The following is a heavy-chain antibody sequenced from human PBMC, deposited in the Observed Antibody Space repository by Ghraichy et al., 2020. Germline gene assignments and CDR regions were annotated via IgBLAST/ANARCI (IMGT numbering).Heavy chain of an antibody. CDR3: ARDLLQGEKYYDFWSGYREDYYGMDV. Sequence: SETLSLTCAVSGGSISSSNWWSWVRQPPGKGLEWIGEIYHSGSTNYNPSLKSRVNISVDKSKNQFSLKLSSVTAADTAVYYCARDLLQGEKYYDFWSGYREDYYGMDVWGQGTTVTVSS. CDR1: GGSISSSNW. D-gene: IGHD3-3*01. J-gene: IGHJ6*02. V-gene: IGHV4-4*02. CDR2: IYHSGST.